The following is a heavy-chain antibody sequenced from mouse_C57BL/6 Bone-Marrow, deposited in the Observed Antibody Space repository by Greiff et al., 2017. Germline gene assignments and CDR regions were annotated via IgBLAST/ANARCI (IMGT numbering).Heavy chain of an antibody. CDR2: INPSNGGT. CDR3: ARSRGYYGNYVSN. V-gene: IGHV1-53*01. Sequence: VQLQQSGTELVKPGASVKLSCKASGYTFTSYWMHWVKQRPGQGLEWIGNINPSNGGTNYNEKFKSKATLTVDKSSSTAYMQLSSLTSEASAVYYCARSRGYYGNYVSNWGQGTTLTVSS. CDR1: GYTFTSYW. J-gene: IGHJ2*01. D-gene: IGHD2-1*01.